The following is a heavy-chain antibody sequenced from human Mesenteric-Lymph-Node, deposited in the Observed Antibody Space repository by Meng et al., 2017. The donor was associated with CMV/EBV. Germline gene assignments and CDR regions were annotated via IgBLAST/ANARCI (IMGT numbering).Heavy chain of an antibody. CDR3: AREVYYDFWSGYYKGNYYYYGMDV. V-gene: IGHV3-30*03. J-gene: IGHJ6*02. Sequence: GESLKISCAASGFTFSSYSMNWVRQAPGKGLEWVAVISYDGSNKYYADSVKGRFTISRDNSKNTLYLQMNSLRAEDTAVYYCAREVYYDFWSGYYKGNYYYYGMDVWGQGTTVTVSS. CDR1: GFTFSSYS. D-gene: IGHD3-3*01. CDR2: ISYDGSNK.